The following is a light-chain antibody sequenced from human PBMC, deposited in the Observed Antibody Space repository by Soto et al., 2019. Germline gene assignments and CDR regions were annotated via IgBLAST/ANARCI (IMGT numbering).Light chain of an antibody. Sequence: EIVLTQSPATLSLSPGERAILSCRASQSVGTYLAWYQQKPGQAPRLLIYDASNRATGIPARFGGSGSGTDFTLTINSREPEDFAVYYCQQRSNWSGTFGPGTKVDIK. J-gene: IGKJ3*01. CDR1: QSVGTY. CDR2: DAS. V-gene: IGKV3-11*01. CDR3: QQRSNWSGT.